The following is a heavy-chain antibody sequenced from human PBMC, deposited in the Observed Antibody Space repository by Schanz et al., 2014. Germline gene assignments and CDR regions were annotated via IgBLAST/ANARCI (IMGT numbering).Heavy chain of an antibody. Sequence: QVQLVQSGAEVKKPGVSVKVSCKASGYTFTTYYIHWFRQAPGQGLEWMGLINPSGGNTNYAQKFRGRVTMTRDTSTSTVYMELSSLRSEDTAVYFCARGPSTGAFDIWGQGTMVTVSS. V-gene: IGHV1-46*03. J-gene: IGHJ3*02. CDR1: GYTFTTYY. CDR2: INPSGGNT. CDR3: ARGPSTGAFDI.